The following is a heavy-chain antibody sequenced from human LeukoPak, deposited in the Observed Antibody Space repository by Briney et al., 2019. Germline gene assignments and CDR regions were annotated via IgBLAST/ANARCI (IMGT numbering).Heavy chain of an antibody. V-gene: IGHV1-18*01. CDR2: ISASNGDT. J-gene: IGHJ4*02. CDR3: AKDSGNDLGQHDY. Sequence: ASVKVSCKASGYSFTSYGIGWGRQGPGQGLEWMGGISASNGDTKYSEKFQGRLPLTTDTSTSTAYMALRSLRSDDTAVYYSAKDSGNDLGQHDYWGQGTLVTVSS. CDR1: GYSFTSYG. D-gene: IGHD5-12*01.